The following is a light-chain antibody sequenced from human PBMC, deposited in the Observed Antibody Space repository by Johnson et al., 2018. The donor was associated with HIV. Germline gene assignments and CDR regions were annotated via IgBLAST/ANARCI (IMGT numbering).Light chain of an antibody. CDR2: ENN. CDR3: GTWDSSLSAYV. CDR1: SSHIGNNY. Sequence: QSVLTQPPSVSAAPGQKVPISCSGSSSHIGNNYVSWYQQLPGTAPKLLIYENNKRPSGISDRFSGSKSGTLGTRGISGLQTGDEADYYCGTWDSSLSAYVFGTGTKVTVL. J-gene: IGLJ1*01. V-gene: IGLV1-51*02.